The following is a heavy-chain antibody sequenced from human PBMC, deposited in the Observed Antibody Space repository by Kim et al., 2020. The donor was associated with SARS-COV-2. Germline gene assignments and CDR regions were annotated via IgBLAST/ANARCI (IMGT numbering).Heavy chain of an antibody. J-gene: IGHJ4*02. CDR2: IWYDGSNK. V-gene: IGHV3-33*01. CDR3: ARGFHHRFLEWKGIDY. Sequence: GGSLRLSCAASGFTFSSYGMHWVRQAPGKGLEWVAVIWYDGSNKYYADSVKGRFTISRDNSKNTLYLQMNSLRAEDTAVYYCARGFHHRFLEWKGIDYWGQGTLVTVSS. CDR1: GFTFSSYG. D-gene: IGHD3-3*01.